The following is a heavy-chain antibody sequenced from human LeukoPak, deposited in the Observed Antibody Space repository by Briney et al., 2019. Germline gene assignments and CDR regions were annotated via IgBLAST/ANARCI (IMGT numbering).Heavy chain of an antibody. CDR2: ISWNSGSI. V-gene: IGHV3-9*03. CDR1: GFTFDDYA. J-gene: IGHJ4*02. Sequence: GGSLRLSCAASGFTFDDYAMHWVRQAPGKGLEWVAGISWNSGSIGYADSVKGRFTISRDNAKNSLYLQMNSLRAEDMALYYCAKSRTAYTSGPFDYWGQGTLVTVSS. D-gene: IGHD6-19*01. CDR3: AKSRTAYTSGPFDY.